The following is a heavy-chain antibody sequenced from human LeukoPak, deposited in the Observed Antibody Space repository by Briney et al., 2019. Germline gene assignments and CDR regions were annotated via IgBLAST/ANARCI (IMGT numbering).Heavy chain of an antibody. J-gene: IGHJ4*02. CDR3: ARDSPYYGSGSYLP. CDR2: ISGSGGGT. CDR1: GITLSNYA. D-gene: IGHD3-10*01. V-gene: IGHV3-23*01. Sequence: GGSLRLSCAVSGITLSNYAMSWVRQAPGKGLEWVAGISGSGGGTHYADSVKGRFTISRDNPKNTLYLQMNNLRAGDTAVYYCARDSPYYGSGSYLPWGQGTLVTVSS.